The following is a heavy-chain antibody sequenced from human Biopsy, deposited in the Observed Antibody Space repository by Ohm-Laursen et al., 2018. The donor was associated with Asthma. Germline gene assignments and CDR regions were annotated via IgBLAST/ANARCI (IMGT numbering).Heavy chain of an antibody. CDR2: LIPVLGTP. CDR3: ARGYSGSDRIVYYYSGLEV. D-gene: IGHD5-12*01. V-gene: IGHV1-69*13. J-gene: IGHJ6*02. CDR1: GDSFSNYA. Sequence: SVKVSCKASGDSFSNYAISWVRQAPGQGLEWMGGLIPVLGTPDHAQMFEGRVTIAADESTSTAYMELSSLSSEDTAVYYCARGYSGSDRIVYYYSGLEVWGQGTTVTVSS.